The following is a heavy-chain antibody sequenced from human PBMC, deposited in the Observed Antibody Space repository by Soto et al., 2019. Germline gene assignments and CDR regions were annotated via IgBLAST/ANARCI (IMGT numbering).Heavy chain of an antibody. D-gene: IGHD1-1*01. V-gene: IGHV4-61*08. CDR1: GGSISSGGYY. J-gene: IGHJ4*02. CDR2: IYYSGST. Sequence: SETLSLTCTVSGGSISSGGYYWCCIRQHPGKGLEWIGYIYYSGSTYYNPSLKSRVTISLDTSKNQFSLTLTSVTAADTAVYYCATATSEYDSEYWGRGIPITVS. CDR3: ATATSEYDSEY.